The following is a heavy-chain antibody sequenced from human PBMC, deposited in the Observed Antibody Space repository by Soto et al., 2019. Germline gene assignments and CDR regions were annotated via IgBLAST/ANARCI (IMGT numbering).Heavy chain of an antibody. CDR1: GYTFTGYY. D-gene: IGHD2-2*01. CDR2: INPNSGGT. CDR3: ARGTGIVLVPAAMLDYYYGMDV. Sequence: ASVKVSCKASGYTFTGYYMHWVRQAPGQGLEWMGWINPNSGGTNYAQKFQGWVTMTRDTSISTAYMELSRLRSDDTAVYYCARGTGIVLVPAAMLDYYYGMDVWGQ. V-gene: IGHV1-2*04. J-gene: IGHJ6*02.